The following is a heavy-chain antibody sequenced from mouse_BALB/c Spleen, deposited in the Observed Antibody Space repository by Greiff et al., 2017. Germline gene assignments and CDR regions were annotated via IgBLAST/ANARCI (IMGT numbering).Heavy chain of an antibody. J-gene: IGHJ3*01. CDR1: GFTFTDYY. Sequence: EVKLVESGGGLVQPGGSLRLSCASSGFTFTDYYMSLVRQPPGKALEWLGFIRNKANGYTTEYSASVKGRFTISRDNSQSILYLQMNTLRAEDSATYYCARDNGNYDWFAYWGQGTLVTVSA. CDR3: ARDNGNYDWFAY. D-gene: IGHD2-1*01. CDR2: IRNKANGYTT. V-gene: IGHV7-3*02.